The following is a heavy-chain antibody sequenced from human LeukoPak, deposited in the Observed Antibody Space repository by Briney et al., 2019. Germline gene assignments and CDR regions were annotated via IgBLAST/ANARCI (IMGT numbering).Heavy chain of an antibody. J-gene: IGHJ4*02. Sequence: SETLSLTCAVYGGSFSGYYWSWIRQPPGKGLEWIGEINHSGSTNYNPSLKSRVTISVDTSKNQFSLKLSSVTAADTAVYYCARGRRWFRDQYFDYWGQGTLVTVSS. CDR3: ARGRRWFRDQYFDY. D-gene: IGHD3-10*01. V-gene: IGHV4-34*01. CDR2: INHSGST. CDR1: GGSFSGYY.